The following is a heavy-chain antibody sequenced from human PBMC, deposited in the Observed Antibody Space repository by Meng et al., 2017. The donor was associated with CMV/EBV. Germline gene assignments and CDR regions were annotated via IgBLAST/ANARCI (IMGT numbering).Heavy chain of an antibody. Sequence: GEAVSAGKQPGCAVIVSSKASGGPLRSSAISWVRQAPGQGLECMGGIIPIFRTDNYAQTFQGRVTITADESTSTAYMGLSSLRSEDTAVYYCARNQPSRGWSHEDYWGQGTLVTVSS. CDR1: GGPLRSSA. CDR3: ARNQPSRGWSHEDY. J-gene: IGHJ4*02. D-gene: IGHD2-15*01. CDR2: IIPIFRTD. V-gene: IGHV1-69*01.